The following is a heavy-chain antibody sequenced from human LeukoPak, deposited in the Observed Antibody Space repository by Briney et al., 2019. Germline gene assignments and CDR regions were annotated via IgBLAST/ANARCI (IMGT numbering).Heavy chain of an antibody. CDR1: GGSGGSISGFY. Sequence: SETLSLTCTVSGGSGGSISGFYWTWIRQAPGKGLEWIGYFFNRGNTNNNPSLKSRVALALDTSKNQLTLNLTSLTAADTAVYYCARGFAADGDNPGYWYFDLWGRGTQVTASS. CDR2: FFNRGNT. D-gene: IGHD4-23*01. CDR3: ARGFAADGDNPGYWYFDL. V-gene: IGHV4-59*01. J-gene: IGHJ2*01.